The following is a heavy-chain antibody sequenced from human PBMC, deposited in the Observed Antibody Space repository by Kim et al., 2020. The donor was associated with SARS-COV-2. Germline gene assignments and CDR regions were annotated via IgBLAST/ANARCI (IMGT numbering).Heavy chain of an antibody. J-gene: IGHJ3*02. D-gene: IGHD3-22*01. CDR1: GGSISSGGYY. CDR3: ARALSITMIVVVINAFDT. V-gene: IGHV4-31*03. CDR2: IYYSGST. Sequence: SETLSLTCTVSGGSISSGGYYWSWIRQHPGKGLEWIVYIYYSGSTYYNPSLKSRVTISVDTSKNQFSLKLSSVTAADTAVYYCARALSITMIVVVINAFDTWGQGTMVTVSS.